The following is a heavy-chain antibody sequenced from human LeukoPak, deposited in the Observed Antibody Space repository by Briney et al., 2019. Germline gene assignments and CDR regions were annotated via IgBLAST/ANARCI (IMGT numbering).Heavy chain of an antibody. J-gene: IGHJ6*02. CDR1: GFTFDDYA. D-gene: IGHD1-26*01. V-gene: IGHV3-9*01. Sequence: GGSLRLSCAASGFTFDDYAMHWVRQAPGKGLEWASGISWNSGSIGYADSVKGRFTISRDNAKNSLYLQMNSLRAEDTALYYCAKDMVVRATGDYYGMDVWGQGTTVTVSS. CDR2: ISWNSGSI. CDR3: AKDMVVRATGDYYGMDV.